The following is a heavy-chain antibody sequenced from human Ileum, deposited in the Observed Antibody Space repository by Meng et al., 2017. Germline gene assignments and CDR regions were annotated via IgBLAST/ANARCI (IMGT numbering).Heavy chain of an antibody. CDR3: ARGWYYDYVWGSYRDHMFDY. V-gene: IGHV4-34*01. CDR1: GGSFSGYD. D-gene: IGHD3-16*02. CDR2: INHSEST. Sequence: QRRKWGEGLWSCSETLSLPCAVYGGSFSGYDWGWIRQPPGKGLELIGEINHSESTNYNPSLKSRVTISVDTSKNQFSLKLSSVTAADTAVYYCARGWYYDYVWGSYRDHMFDYWGQGTLVTVSS. J-gene: IGHJ4*02.